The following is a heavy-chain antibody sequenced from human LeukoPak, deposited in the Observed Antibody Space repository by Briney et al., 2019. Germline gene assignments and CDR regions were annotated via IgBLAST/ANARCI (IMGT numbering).Heavy chain of an antibody. J-gene: IGHJ4*02. Sequence: PSETLSLTCAVYGGSFSGYYWSWIRQLPGKGLEWIGEINHSGSTNYNPSLKSRVTISVDTSKNQFSLKLSSVTAADTAVYYCARGGYSGYADFDYWGQGTLVTVSS. D-gene: IGHD5-12*01. V-gene: IGHV4-34*01. CDR2: INHSGST. CDR3: ARGGYSGYADFDY. CDR1: GGSFSGYY.